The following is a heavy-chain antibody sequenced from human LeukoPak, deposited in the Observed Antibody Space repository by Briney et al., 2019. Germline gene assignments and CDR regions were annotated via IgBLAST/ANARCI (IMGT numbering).Heavy chain of an antibody. Sequence: SETLSLTCAVYGGSFSGYYWSWIRQPPGKGLEWIGEINHSGSTNYNPSLKSRVTISVDTSKNQFSLKLSSVTAADTAVYYCASLDYYDSSPRGIWGQGTMVTVSS. CDR2: INHSGST. V-gene: IGHV4-34*01. D-gene: IGHD3-22*01. J-gene: IGHJ3*02. CDR1: GGSFSGYY. CDR3: ASLDYYDSSPRGI.